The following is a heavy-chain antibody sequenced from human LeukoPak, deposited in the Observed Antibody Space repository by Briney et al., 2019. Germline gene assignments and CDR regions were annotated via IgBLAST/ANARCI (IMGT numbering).Heavy chain of an antibody. CDR2: INPNSGGT. Sequence: ASVKVSCKASGYTFTGYYMHWVRQAPGQGLEWMGWINPNSGGTNYAQKFQGRVTMTRDTSISTAYMELSRLRSDDTAVYYCARDGGQLVAPPEESWFDPWGQGTLVTVSS. CDR3: ARDGGQLVAPPEESWFDP. J-gene: IGHJ5*02. D-gene: IGHD6-13*01. V-gene: IGHV1-2*02. CDR1: GYTFTGYY.